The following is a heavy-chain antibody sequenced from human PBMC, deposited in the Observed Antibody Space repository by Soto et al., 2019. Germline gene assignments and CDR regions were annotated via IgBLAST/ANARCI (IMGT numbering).Heavy chain of an antibody. CDR1: GFTFSSYA. D-gene: IGHD3-9*01. CDR3: AKDPYDIYDILTGAFNYMDV. Sequence: GGSLRLSCAASGFTFSSYAMSWVRQAPGKGLEWVSAISGSGGSTYYADSVKGRFTISRDNSKNTLYLQMNSLRAEDTAVYYCAKDPYDIYDILTGAFNYMDVWGKGTTVTVSS. J-gene: IGHJ6*03. CDR2: ISGSGGST. V-gene: IGHV3-23*01.